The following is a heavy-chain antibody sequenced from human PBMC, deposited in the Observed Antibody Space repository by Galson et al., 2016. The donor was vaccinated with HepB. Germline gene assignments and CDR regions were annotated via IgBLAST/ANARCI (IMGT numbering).Heavy chain of an antibody. V-gene: IGHV3-53*01. J-gene: IGHJ5*02. CDR2: MYPRGDT. D-gene: IGHD4-11*01. CDR1: GFLVSSSF. Sequence: SLRLSCAASGFLVSSSFMSWVRQTPGTGLEWVTVMYPRGDTHYSDSVRGRFTTSRDNSRNSMSIQMTNLRVGDTAVYFCARWTAYCPRPGCPRDHDYFDPWGQGILVTVSS. CDR3: ARWTAYCPRPGCPRDHDYFDP.